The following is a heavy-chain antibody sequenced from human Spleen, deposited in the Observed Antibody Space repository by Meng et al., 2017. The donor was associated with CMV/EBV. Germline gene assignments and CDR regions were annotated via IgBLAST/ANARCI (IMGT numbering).Heavy chain of an antibody. Sequence: SETLSLTCAVYGGSFSGYYWSWIRQPPGKGLEWIGEINHSGSTNYNPSLKSRVTISVDTSKNQLSLKLSSVTAADTAVYYCARGVAAGGFDYWGQGTLVTVSS. CDR1: GGSFSGYY. CDR3: ARGVAAGGFDY. D-gene: IGHD6-13*01. V-gene: IGHV4-34*01. CDR2: INHSGST. J-gene: IGHJ4*02.